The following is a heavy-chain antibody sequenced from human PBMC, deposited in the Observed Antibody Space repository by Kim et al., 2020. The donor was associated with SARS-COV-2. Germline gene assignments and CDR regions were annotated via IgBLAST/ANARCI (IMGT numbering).Heavy chain of an antibody. J-gene: IGHJ4*02. CDR1: GYTFTSYA. CDR2: INAGNGNT. CDR3: ARDSGDIVVVVAANPLGY. V-gene: IGHV1-3*01. D-gene: IGHD2-15*01. Sequence: ASVKVSCKASGYTFTSYAMHWVRQAPGQRLEWMGWINAGNGNTKYSQKFQGRVTITRDTSASTAYMELSSLRSEDTAVYYCARDSGDIVVVVAANPLGYWGQGTLVTVSS.